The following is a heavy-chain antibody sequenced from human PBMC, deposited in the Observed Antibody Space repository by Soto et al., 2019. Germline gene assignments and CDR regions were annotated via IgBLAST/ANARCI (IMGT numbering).Heavy chain of an antibody. CDR2: IGSSSSYT. CDR1: GFPFSDYY. D-gene: IGHD3-9*01. J-gene: IGHJ4*02. V-gene: IGHV3-11*05. Sequence: QVQLVESGGDLVKPGGSLRLSCAASGFPFSDYYMSWIRQAPGKGLGWVSSIGSSSSYTNYADSVKGRFTISRDNAKNSLYLQMNSLRAEDQAVYYCARRRPTGYYNYWGQGTLVTVSA. CDR3: ARRRPTGYYNY.